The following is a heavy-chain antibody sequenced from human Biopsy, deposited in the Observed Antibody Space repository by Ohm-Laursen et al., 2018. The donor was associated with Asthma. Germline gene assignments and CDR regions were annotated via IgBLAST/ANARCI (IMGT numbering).Heavy chain of an antibody. J-gene: IGHJ5*02. CDR1: GFSLSTSGVG. CDR2: IYWDDDK. V-gene: IGHV2-5*02. CDR3: AHQYSSLRGWSFDP. Sequence: TQTLTLTSTFSGFSLSTSGVGVGWIRQPPGKALEWLAIIYWDDDKRYSPSLKSRLTITKDTSKNQVVLTMTNMDPVDTATYYCAHQYSSLRGWSFDPWGQGTLVTVSS. D-gene: IGHD6-6*01.